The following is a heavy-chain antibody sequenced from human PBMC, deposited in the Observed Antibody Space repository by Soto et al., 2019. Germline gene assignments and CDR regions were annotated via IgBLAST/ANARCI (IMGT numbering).Heavy chain of an antibody. D-gene: IGHD3-10*01. J-gene: IGHJ4*02. CDR1: GYTFTSYG. CDR3: ARVYRSTIVRGELSEY. V-gene: IGHV1-18*01. CDR2: ISAYNGNT. Sequence: QVQLVQSGAEVKKPGASVKVSCKASGYTFTSYGISWVRQAPGQGLEWMGWISAYNGNTNYAQKLQGRVTMTTDTSTSTAYRELRSLRSDDTAVYSCARVYRSTIVRGELSEYWGQGTLVTVSS.